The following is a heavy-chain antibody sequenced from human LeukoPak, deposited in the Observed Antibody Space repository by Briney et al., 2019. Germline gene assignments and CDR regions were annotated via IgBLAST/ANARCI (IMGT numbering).Heavy chain of an antibody. Sequence: PGGPLRLSCAASGFTFSNYPMSWVRQAPGKGLEWVSGISASAANTYFADSVKGRFTISRDNSNNTLYLQMNSLRAEDTAVYYCAKGDDILTAYSAFDYWGQGTLVTVSS. CDR1: GFTFSNYP. J-gene: IGHJ4*02. D-gene: IGHD3-9*01. V-gene: IGHV3-23*01. CDR3: AKGDDILTAYSAFDY. CDR2: ISASAANT.